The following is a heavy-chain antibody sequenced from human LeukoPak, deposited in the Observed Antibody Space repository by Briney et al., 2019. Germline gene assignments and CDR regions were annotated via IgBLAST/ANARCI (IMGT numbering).Heavy chain of an antibody. Sequence: KPSETLSLTCAVYGGSFSGYYWSWIRQPPGKGLEWIGEINHSGSTNYNPSLKSRVTISVDTSKNQFSLKLSSVTAADTAVYYCARVKRGYSYGYGYYYYYMDVWGKGTTVTVSS. CDR3: ARVKRGYSYGYGYYYYYMDV. CDR2: INHSGST. V-gene: IGHV4-34*01. J-gene: IGHJ6*03. CDR1: GGSFSGYY. D-gene: IGHD5-18*01.